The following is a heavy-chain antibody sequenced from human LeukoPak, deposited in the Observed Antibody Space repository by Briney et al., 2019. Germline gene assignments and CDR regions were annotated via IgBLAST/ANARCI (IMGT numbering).Heavy chain of an antibody. CDR3: AKDYHSSGWYFDY. D-gene: IGHD6-19*01. CDR2: ISYDGSNK. Sequence: GRSLRLSCAASGFPFSSYGMHWVRPAPGKGLEWVVVISYDGSNKYYADSVKGRFTISRDNSKNTLYLQMNSLRAEDTAVYYCAKDYHSSGWYFDYWGQGTLVTVSS. V-gene: IGHV3-30*18. CDR1: GFPFSSYG. J-gene: IGHJ4*02.